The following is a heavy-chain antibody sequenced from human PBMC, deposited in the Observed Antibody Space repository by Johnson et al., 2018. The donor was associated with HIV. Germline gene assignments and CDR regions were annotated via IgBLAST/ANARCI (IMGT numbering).Heavy chain of an antibody. D-gene: IGHD6-19*01. CDR2: ISYDGSNK. J-gene: IGHJ3*02. CDR1: GFTFSDYA. V-gene: IGHV3-30*04. Sequence: QMLLVESGGGVVKPGRSLRLSCAASGFTFSDYAMHWVRQVPGKGLEWVAVISYDGSNKYYADSVKGRFTISRDNSKNTLYLQMNSLRPEDTAVYYCVQGVPNPAGACDIWGRGTMVTVSS. CDR3: VQGVPNPAGACDI.